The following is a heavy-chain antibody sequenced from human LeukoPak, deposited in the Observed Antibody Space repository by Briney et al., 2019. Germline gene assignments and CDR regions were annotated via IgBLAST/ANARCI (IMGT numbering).Heavy chain of an antibody. CDR1: GGTFSSYA. Sequence: ASVKVSCKASGGTFSSYAISWVRQAPGQGLEWMGGIIPIFGTANYAQKFQGRVTMTTDTSTSTAYMELRSLRSDDTAVYYCARDDYYDSSGYYTLWGQGTLVTVSS. CDR3: ARDDYYDSSGYYTL. D-gene: IGHD3-22*01. J-gene: IGHJ4*02. CDR2: IIPIFGTA. V-gene: IGHV1-69*05.